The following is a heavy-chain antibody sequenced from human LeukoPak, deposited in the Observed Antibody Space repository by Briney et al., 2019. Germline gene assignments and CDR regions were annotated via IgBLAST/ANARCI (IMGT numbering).Heavy chain of an antibody. CDR2: LFHSGST. V-gene: IGHV4-59*08. D-gene: IGHD5-18*01. J-gene: IGHJ6*02. CDR3: ARHGRGYMATPGMDV. CDR1: GDSISSYY. Sequence: SETLSLTCTVSGDSISSYYWSWIRQPPGKGLEWIAYLFHSGSTSYNPSLKSRLIISADTSKNQFSLKLMSVSAADTAVYYCARHGRGYMATPGMDVWGQGTTVTVSS.